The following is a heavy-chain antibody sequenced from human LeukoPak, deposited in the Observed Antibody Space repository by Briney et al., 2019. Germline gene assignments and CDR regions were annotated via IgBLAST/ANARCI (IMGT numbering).Heavy chain of an antibody. J-gene: IGHJ4*02. Sequence: GASVKASCNASGSTFTGYYMNWVRQAPGQGLEWWGWINPNSAGTTYAQKFPGRVTLPRETSIRTAYMELSRLRSDDPAVYYCAILACSGGSCYSGGTFDYWGQGTLVTISS. CDR1: GSTFTGYY. V-gene: IGHV1-2*02. D-gene: IGHD2-15*01. CDR3: AILACSGGSCYSGGTFDY. CDR2: INPNSAGT.